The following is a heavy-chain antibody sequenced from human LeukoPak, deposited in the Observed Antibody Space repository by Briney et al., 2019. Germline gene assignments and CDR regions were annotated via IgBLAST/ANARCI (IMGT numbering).Heavy chain of an antibody. CDR2: MYYSGST. CDR1: GDSISTYY. Sequence: SETLSLTCTVSGDSISTYYWSWIRQPPGKGLEWIGYMYYSGSTNYNPSLKSRVTISLDTPKNQFSLRLNSVTAADTAVYYCARGVAGYGPYDYWAREPWSPSPQ. J-gene: IGHJ4*02. D-gene: IGHD5-12*01. V-gene: IGHV4-59*01. CDR3: ARGVAGYGPYDY.